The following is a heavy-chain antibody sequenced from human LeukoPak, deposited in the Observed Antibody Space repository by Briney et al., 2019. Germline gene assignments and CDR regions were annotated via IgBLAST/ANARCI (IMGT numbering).Heavy chain of an antibody. CDR1: GFTFSRYD. V-gene: IGHV3-13*01. CDR3: VKGVYCSITNCYRGFDP. J-gene: IGHJ5*02. D-gene: IGHD2-2*02. Sequence: GGSLRLSCAASGFTFSRYDMHWVRQATGKGLEWVSGIGTAGDTYYAGSVKGRFTISRENAKNSLYLQMSSLRVEDTALYYCVKGVYCSITNCYRGFDPWGQGTLVTVSS. CDR2: IGTAGDT.